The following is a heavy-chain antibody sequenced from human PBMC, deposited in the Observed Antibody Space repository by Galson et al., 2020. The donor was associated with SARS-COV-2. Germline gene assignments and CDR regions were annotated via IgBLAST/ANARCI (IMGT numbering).Heavy chain of an antibody. CDR3: ARVLGDDYTRNRFAI. J-gene: IGHJ3*02. Sequence: GGSLRLSCAASGFTVTSNSMSWVRQVPGKGLEWVSVIYGGGDNRHYADSVQGRFSISTDRFKNTLNLQMNSLRADDTAVYYCARVLGDDYTRNRFAIWGQGTMVTVSS. V-gene: IGHV3-66*01. D-gene: IGHD4-4*01. CDR2: IYGGGDNR. CDR1: GFTVTSNS.